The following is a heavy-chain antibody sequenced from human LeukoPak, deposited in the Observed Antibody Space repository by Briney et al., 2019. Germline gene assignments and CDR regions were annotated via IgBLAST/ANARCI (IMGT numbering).Heavy chain of an antibody. V-gene: IGHV4-34*01. J-gene: IGHJ5*02. CDR2: INHSGST. CDR1: GGSFSGYY. D-gene: IGHD2-2*02. CDR3: ARVGAIVVVPAAIFNWFDP. Sequence: PSETLSLTCAVYGGSFSGYYWSWIRQPPGKGLEWIGEINHSGSTNYNPSLKSRVTISVDTSKNQFSLKLSSVTAADTAVYYCARVGAIVVVPAAIFNWFDPWGQGTLVTVSS.